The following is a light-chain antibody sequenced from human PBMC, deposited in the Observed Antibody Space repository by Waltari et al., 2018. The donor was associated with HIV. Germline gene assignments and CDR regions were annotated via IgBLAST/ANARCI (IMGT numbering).Light chain of an antibody. V-gene: IGKV2-28*01. CDR2: LAS. J-gene: IGKJ2*01. Sequence: DILLTQSPLSLPVTPGEPASISCRSSQSLVHTNGYNYLDWYLQKPGQSPQLLISLASTRASGVPDRFRGRGSGTDLTLKISRVEAEDVGVYYCMQALQSPNTFGQGTKVEIK. CDR3: MQALQSPNT. CDR1: QSLVHTNGYNY.